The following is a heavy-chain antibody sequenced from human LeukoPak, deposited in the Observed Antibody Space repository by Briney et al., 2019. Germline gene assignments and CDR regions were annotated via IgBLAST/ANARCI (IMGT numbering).Heavy chain of an antibody. V-gene: IGHV4-61*01. CDR1: GGSVSSGSYY. Sequence: NPSETLSLTCTVPGGSVSSGSYYWSWIRQPPGKGLEWIGYIYNSGNTNYNPSLKSRVTMSVDTSKNQFSLKLSSVTAADTAVYYCARDRYALTFDYWGRGTLVTVSS. J-gene: IGHJ4*02. CDR3: ARDRYALTFDY. D-gene: IGHD3-16*01. CDR2: IYNSGNT.